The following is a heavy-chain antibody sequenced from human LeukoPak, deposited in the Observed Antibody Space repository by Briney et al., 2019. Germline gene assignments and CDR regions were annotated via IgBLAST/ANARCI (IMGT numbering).Heavy chain of an antibody. D-gene: IGHD1-1*01. V-gene: IGHV1/OR15-1*04. CDR2: INPNSGGT. CDR3: ASGAGNWQTSKFDY. Sequence: ASVKVSCKASGYIFTDYYMHWVRQAPGQELGWMGRINPNSGGTNYAQNFQGRVTMTRDTSISTAYMELSRLRSDDTAAYYCASGAGNWQTSKFDYWGQGTLVTVSS. J-gene: IGHJ4*02. CDR1: GYIFTDYY.